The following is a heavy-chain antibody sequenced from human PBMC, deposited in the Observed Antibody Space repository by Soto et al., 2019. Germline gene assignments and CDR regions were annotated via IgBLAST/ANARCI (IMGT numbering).Heavy chain of an antibody. D-gene: IGHD5-18*01. V-gene: IGHV4-34*01. CDR1: GGSFSGYY. J-gene: IGHJ4*02. CDR3: ARVRGYSYGTFDY. Sequence: SETLSLTCAVYGGSFSGYYWSWIRQPPGKGLEWIGEINHSGSTNYNPSLKSRVTISVDTSKNQFSLKLSSVTAADTAVYYCARVRGYSYGTFDYWGQGTLVTVSS. CDR2: INHSGST.